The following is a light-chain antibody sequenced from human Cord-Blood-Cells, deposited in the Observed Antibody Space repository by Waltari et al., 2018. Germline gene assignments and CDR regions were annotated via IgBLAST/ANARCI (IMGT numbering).Light chain of an antibody. CDR1: QSISSW. CDR3: QQYNSYPLT. V-gene: IGKV1-5*03. CDR2: KAS. J-gene: IGKJ4*01. Sequence: IQLTQSPSTLSQSVGDRVTITCRASQSISSWLAWYQQKPGKSPKLLIYKASSLESGVQSRFSGSGSGTEFTLTISSLQPDDFATYYCQQYNSYPLTFGGGTKVEIK.